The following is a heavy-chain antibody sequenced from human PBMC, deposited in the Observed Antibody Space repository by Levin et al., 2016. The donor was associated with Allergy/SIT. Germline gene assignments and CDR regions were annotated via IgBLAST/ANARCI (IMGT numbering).Heavy chain of an antibody. CDR1: GFTFSRYA. CDR2: ISYDGRHE. D-gene: IGHD3-16*01. Sequence: GGPLRLSCAASGFTFSRYAMHWVRQAPGKGLEWVAVISYDGRHEYYADSVRGQFTISRDNSKNTLYLQMNNLRPEDTAVYYCAKRGTYIPASIRPDQYCMDVWGQGTTVTVSS. J-gene: IGHJ6*02. V-gene: IGHV3-30-3*02. CDR3: AKRGTYIPASIRPDQYCMDV.